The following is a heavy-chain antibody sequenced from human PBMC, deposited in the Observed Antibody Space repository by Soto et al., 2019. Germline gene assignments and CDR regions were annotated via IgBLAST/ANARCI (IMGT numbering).Heavy chain of an antibody. CDR2: INPSGGGT. V-gene: IGHV1-46*01. CDR1: GYTFTSYY. J-gene: IGHJ4*02. CDR3: ARVLPATAMGHYYFDY. D-gene: IGHD2-2*01. Sequence: QVQLVQSGAEVKKPGASVKVSCKASGYTFTSYYMHWVRQAPGQGLEWMGIINPSGGGTSYAQKFQGRVTMTRDTSTSTVYMELSSLRSADTAVYYCARVLPATAMGHYYFDYWGQGTLVTVSS.